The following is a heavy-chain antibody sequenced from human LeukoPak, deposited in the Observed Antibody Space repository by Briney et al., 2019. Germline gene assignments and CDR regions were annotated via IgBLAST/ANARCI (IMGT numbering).Heavy chain of an antibody. J-gene: IGHJ3*02. D-gene: IGHD6-19*01. V-gene: IGHV3-23*01. CDR2: ISGSGAST. CDR1: ACPHSSYA. CDR3: AKFQQWLVQGAFDI. Sequence: GGSLRLSCAASACPHSSYAMRWGRQAPGKGLESLKAISGSGASTYYAGSVKGRFSISRDNSKNTLYLQMSSLRAEDTAVYYCAKFQQWLVQGAFDIWGQGTMVTVSS.